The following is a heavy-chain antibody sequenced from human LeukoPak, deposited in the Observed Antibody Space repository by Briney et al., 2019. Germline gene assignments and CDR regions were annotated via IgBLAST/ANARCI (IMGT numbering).Heavy chain of an antibody. CDR2: IYPGDSDT. V-gene: IGHV5-51*01. CDR3: ARHESYYYGSGSYQGEFDY. D-gene: IGHD3-10*01. Sequence: GESLKISRKGSGYSFTSYWIGWVRQMPGKGLEWMGIIYPGDSDTRYSPSFQGQVTISADKSISTAYLQWSSLKASDTAMYYCARHESYYYGSGSYQGEFDYWGQGTLVTVSS. J-gene: IGHJ4*02. CDR1: GYSFTSYW.